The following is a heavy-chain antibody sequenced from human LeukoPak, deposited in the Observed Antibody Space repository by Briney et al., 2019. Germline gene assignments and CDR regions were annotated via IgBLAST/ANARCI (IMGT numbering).Heavy chain of an antibody. CDR3: ARDGIGGNPPFDY. V-gene: IGHV4-34*01. CDR2: INHSGST. Sequence: SETLSLTCAVYGGSFSGYYRSWIRQPPGKGLEWIGEINHSGSTNYNPSLKSRVTISVDTSKNQFSLKLSSVTAADTAVYYCARDGIGGNPPFDYWGQGTLVTVSS. J-gene: IGHJ4*02. D-gene: IGHD4-23*01. CDR1: GGSFSGYY.